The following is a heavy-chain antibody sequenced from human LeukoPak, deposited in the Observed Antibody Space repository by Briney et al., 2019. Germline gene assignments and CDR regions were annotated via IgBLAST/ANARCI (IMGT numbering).Heavy chain of an antibody. CDR1: GYSISSGYY. Sequence: SETLSLTCTVSGYSISSGYYWGWIRQPPGKGLEWIGSIYHSGSTYYNPSLESRVTISVDTSKNQFSLKLSSVTAADTAVYYCARAYGGYCSSTSCYADYYYYYMDVWGKGTTVTVSS. V-gene: IGHV4-38-2*02. D-gene: IGHD2-2*01. CDR2: IYHSGST. CDR3: ARAYGGYCSSTSCYADYYYYYMDV. J-gene: IGHJ6*03.